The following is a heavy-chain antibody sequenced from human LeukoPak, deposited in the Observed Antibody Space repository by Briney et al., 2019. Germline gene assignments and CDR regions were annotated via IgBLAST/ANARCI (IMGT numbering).Heavy chain of an antibody. CDR2: INHSGST. J-gene: IGHJ4*02. D-gene: IGHD5-12*01. CDR3: ASRDVDIVATTTKFDY. V-gene: IGHV4-34*01. Sequence: SETLSLTCAVYGGSFSGYYWSWIRQPPGKGLEWIGEINHSGSTNHNPSLKSRVTISEDTSKNQFSLKLSSVTAADTAVYYCASRDVDIVATTTKFDYWGQGTLVTVSS. CDR1: GGSFSGYY.